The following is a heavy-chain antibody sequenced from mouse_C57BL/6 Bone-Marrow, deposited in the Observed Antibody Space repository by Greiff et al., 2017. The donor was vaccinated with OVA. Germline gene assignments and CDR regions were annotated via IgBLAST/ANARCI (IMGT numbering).Heavy chain of an antibody. Sequence: VQLQQSGTVLARPGASVKMSCKTSGYTFTSYWMHWVKQRPGQGLEWIGAIYPGNSDTSYNQKFKGKAKLTAVTSASTAYMELSSLTNEDSAVYYCARGRGGWLLWYFDVWGTGTTVTVSS. CDR3: ARGRGGWLLWYFDV. D-gene: IGHD2-3*01. V-gene: IGHV1-5*01. J-gene: IGHJ1*03. CDR1: GYTFTSYW. CDR2: IYPGNSDT.